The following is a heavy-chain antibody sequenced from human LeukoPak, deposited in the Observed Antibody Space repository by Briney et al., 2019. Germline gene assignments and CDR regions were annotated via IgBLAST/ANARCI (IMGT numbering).Heavy chain of an antibody. D-gene: IGHD2-2*01. Sequence: SETLSLTCTVSGYSISSGYYWGWIRQPPGKGLEWIGSIYHSGSTYYNPSLESRVTISVDTSKNQFSLKLSSVTAADTAVYYCARAVVVVPASRWFDPWGQGTLVTVSS. V-gene: IGHV4-38-2*02. CDR2: IYHSGST. CDR3: ARAVVVVPASRWFDP. J-gene: IGHJ5*02. CDR1: GYSISSGYY.